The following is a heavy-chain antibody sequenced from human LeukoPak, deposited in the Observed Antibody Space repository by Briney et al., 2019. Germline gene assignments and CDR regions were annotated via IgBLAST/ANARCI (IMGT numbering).Heavy chain of an antibody. D-gene: IGHD1-26*01. Sequence: GGSLRLSCAASGLNFRNYGMHWVRQAPGKWLEWVAVIWYDGSNQYYVDSVKGRFTVSKDNAKNMLYLQMNSLRAEDTAVYYCATDRNGGKYYDYWGQGTLVTVSS. V-gene: IGHV3-33*01. J-gene: IGHJ4*02. CDR1: GLNFRNYG. CDR3: ATDRNGGKYYDY. CDR2: IWYDGSNQ.